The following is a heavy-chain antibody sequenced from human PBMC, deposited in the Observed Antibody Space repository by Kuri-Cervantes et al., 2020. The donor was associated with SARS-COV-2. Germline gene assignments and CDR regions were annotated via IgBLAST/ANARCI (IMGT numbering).Heavy chain of an antibody. Sequence: GESLKISCAASGFTVSSNYMNWVRQAPGKGLEWVSYISSSSSTIYYADSVKGRFTISRDNAKNSLYLQMNSLRAEDTAVYYCAELGMGPVDYWGQGTLVTVSS. D-gene: IGHD7-27*01. V-gene: IGHV3-48*01. CDR2: ISSSSSTI. CDR3: AELGMGPVDY. CDR1: GFTVSSNY. J-gene: IGHJ4*02.